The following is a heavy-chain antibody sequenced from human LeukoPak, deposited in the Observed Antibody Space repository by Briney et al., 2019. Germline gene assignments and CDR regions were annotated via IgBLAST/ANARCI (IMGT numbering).Heavy chain of an antibody. Sequence: GGSLRLSCAASGFSFSYTWMSWVRQAPGKGLEWVGRIKSEIDGGATDYAAPVQGRFTISRDDSQATLYLQMNSLKTEDTAVYYCTTGSSVIVAGTRAFDIWGQGTMVTVSS. CDR1: GFSFSYTW. CDR2: IKSEIDGGAT. V-gene: IGHV3-15*07. CDR3: TTGSSVIVAGTRAFDI. J-gene: IGHJ3*02. D-gene: IGHD5-12*01.